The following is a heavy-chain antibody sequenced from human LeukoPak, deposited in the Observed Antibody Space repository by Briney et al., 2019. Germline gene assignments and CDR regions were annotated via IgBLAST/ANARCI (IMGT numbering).Heavy chain of an antibody. D-gene: IGHD3-22*01. CDR3: ASDSSGYYDPYAFDI. Sequence: SETLSLTCTVSGGSISSSSYYWGWIRQPPGKGLEWIGSIYYSGSTYYNPSLKSRVTISVDTSKNQFSLKLSSVTAADTAVYYCASDSSGYYDPYAFDIWSQGTMVTVSS. J-gene: IGHJ3*02. V-gene: IGHV4-39*01. CDR1: GGSISSSSYY. CDR2: IYYSGST.